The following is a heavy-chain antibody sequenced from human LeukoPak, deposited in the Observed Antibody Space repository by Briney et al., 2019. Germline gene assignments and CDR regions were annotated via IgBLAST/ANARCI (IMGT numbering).Heavy chain of an antibody. V-gene: IGHV4-31*03. D-gene: IGHD5-18*01. CDR2: IYYSGST. CDR3: ARGGAAMARYYFDY. Sequence: SETLSLTCTVSGGAISSSYYYWGWIRQPPGKGLEWIGYIYYSGSTYYNPSLKSRVTISVDTSKNQFSLKLSSVTAADTAVYYCARGGAAMARYYFDYWGQGTLVTVSS. J-gene: IGHJ4*02. CDR1: GGAISSSYYY.